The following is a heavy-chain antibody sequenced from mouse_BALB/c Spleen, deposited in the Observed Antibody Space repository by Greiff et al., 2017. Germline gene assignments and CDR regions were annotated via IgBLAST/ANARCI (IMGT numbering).Heavy chain of an antibody. V-gene: IGHV1-37*01. CDR2: INPYNGDT. J-gene: IGHJ3*01. D-gene: IGHD2-14*01. Sequence: VQLKESGPELVKPGASVNISCKASGYSFTGYFMNWVKQSHGKSLEWIGRINPYNGDTFYNQKFKGKATLTVDKSSSTAHMELLSLTSEDSAVYFCARGDYRYDDWFAYWGQGTLVTVSA. CDR3: ARGDYRYDDWFAY. CDR1: GYSFTGYF.